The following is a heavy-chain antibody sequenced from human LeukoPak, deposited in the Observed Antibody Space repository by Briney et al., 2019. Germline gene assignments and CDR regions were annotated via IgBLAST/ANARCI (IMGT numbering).Heavy chain of an antibody. Sequence: ASVKVSCKASGYTFTDYYLRWVRQGPEQGREWMGWINPNSGGTNFAQKFQGRVTMTRDTSITTAYMELSRLRSDDTAVYYCARIGYNHYFDYWGQGTLVTVSS. V-gene: IGHV1-2*02. D-gene: IGHD5-24*01. CDR1: GYTFTDYY. CDR3: ARIGYNHYFDY. CDR2: INPNSGGT. J-gene: IGHJ4*02.